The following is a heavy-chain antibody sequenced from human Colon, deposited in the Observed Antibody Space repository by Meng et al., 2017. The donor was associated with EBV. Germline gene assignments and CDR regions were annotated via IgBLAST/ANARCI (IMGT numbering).Heavy chain of an antibody. Sequence: QLPLQESAPGLVRPAETLSLTCSVSGDSLSGSGDYWGWVRQPPGKGLEWIGNIYYTGSTYYNPSLKSRVTISVDTSKNQFSLKVTSMTAADMAVYYCARDGPLLWGPGTLVTVSS. CDR3: ARDGPLL. CDR2: IYYTGST. V-gene: IGHV4-39*07. CDR1: GDSLSGSGDY. J-gene: IGHJ4*02.